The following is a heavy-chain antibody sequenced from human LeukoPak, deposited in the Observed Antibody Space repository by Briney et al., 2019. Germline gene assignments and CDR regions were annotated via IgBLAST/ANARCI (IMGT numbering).Heavy chain of an antibody. CDR3: ARGIVVNWFDP. CDR2: INHSGST. CDR1: GGSFSGYY. Sequence: SETLSLTCAVYGGSFSGYYWSWIRQPPGRGLEWIGEINHSGSTNYNPSLKSRVTISVVTSKNQFSLKLSSVTAADTAVYYCARGIVVNWFDPWGQGTLVTVSS. J-gene: IGHJ5*02. V-gene: IGHV4-34*01. D-gene: IGHD2-15*01.